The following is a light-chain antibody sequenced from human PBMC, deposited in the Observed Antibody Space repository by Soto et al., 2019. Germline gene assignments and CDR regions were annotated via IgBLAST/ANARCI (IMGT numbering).Light chain of an antibody. CDR1: QSVSNNY. CDR3: QQYGSAPRT. J-gene: IGKJ1*01. Sequence: EIVLTQSPGTLSLSPGERATLSFGASQSVSNNYLAWYQQKPGQAPRLLIYGASGRATGIPDRFSGSGSGTDFTLTISSLEPEDFAVYYCQQYGSAPRTFGQGTKVE. V-gene: IGKV3-20*01. CDR2: GAS.